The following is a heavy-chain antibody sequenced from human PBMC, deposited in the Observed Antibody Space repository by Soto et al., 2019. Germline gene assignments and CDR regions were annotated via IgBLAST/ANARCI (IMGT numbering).Heavy chain of an antibody. CDR3: AKARAQYYDFWSGYPVAY. J-gene: IGHJ4*02. D-gene: IGHD3-3*01. Sequence: GGSLRHSCAASGVTCISYAMIWVRQAPGKGLEWVSAISGSGGSTYYADSVKGRFTISRDNSKNTLYLQMNSLRAEDTAVYYCAKARAQYYDFWSGYPVAYWGQGTLVPVSS. CDR2: ISGSGGST. V-gene: IGHV3-23*01. CDR1: GVTCISYA.